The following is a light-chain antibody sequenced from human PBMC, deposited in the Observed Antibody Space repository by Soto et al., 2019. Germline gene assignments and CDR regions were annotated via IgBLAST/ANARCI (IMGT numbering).Light chain of an antibody. J-gene: IGLJ1*01. CDR1: SSDVDDYNY. Sequence: QSVLTQPRSVSGSPGQSVTISCTGTSSDVDDYNYVSWFQQHPGKAPKLMIYDVSERPSGVPDRFSGSKSGNTASLTISGLQAWDEADYYCCSYGGTFYVFGTGTKLTVL. CDR3: CSYGGTFYV. V-gene: IGLV2-11*01. CDR2: DVS.